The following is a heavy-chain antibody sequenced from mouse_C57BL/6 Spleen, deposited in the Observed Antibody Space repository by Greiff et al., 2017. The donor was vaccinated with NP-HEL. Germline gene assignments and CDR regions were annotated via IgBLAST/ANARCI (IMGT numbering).Heavy chain of an antibody. CDR2: IDPENGDT. D-gene: IGHD2-4*01. V-gene: IGHV14-4*01. J-gene: IGHJ2*01. Sequence: VQLKESGAELVRPGASVKLSCTASGFNIKDDYMHWVKQRPEQGLEWIGWIDPENGDTEYASKFQGKATITADTSSNTAYLQLSSLTSEDTAVYYCTTRYDYGFDYWGQGTTLTVSS. CDR1: GFNIKDDY. CDR3: TTRYDYGFDY.